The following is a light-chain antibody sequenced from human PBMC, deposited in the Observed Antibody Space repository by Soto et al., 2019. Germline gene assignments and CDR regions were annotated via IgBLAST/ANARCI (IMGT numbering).Light chain of an antibody. V-gene: IGKV3-20*01. Sequence: ILLTQSPVTLSLSPGQRYTLSCMASQSISTYLAWYQVKPGQSPRLLIYDAYSRATGVPARFSGSGSGTDFTLTISRLEPEDFAVYYCQPYGSSPLTVGGGTKVEIK. CDR3: QPYGSSPLT. CDR1: QSISTY. J-gene: IGKJ4*01. CDR2: DAY.